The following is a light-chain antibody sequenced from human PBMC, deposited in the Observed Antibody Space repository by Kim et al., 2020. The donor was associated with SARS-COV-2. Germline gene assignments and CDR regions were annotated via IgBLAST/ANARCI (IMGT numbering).Light chain of an antibody. CDR1: QNVVTNY. V-gene: IGKV3-20*01. CDR3: QQYSSSPGT. Sequence: SPGERATLSCRASQNVVTNYLAWYQQRPGQAPRLLIYGASSRATDIPDRFTGSGSGTDFTLTISRLEPEDFAVYYCQQYSSSPGTFGQGTRLDIK. CDR2: GAS. J-gene: IGKJ5*01.